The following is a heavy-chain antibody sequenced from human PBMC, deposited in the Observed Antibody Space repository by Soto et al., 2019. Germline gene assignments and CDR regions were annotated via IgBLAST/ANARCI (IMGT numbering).Heavy chain of an antibody. CDR1: GFTFSDYW. V-gene: IGHV3-74*01. CDR2: TNNDGSDT. Sequence: PGGSLRLSCAATGFTFSDYWMHWVRQVPGKGLVWVSRTNNDGSDTTYADSVKGRFTVSRDNAKNTLFLQMNSLRVEDTAVYYCARDKPHNWFDPWGQGTLVTVSS. CDR3: ARDKPHNWFDP. J-gene: IGHJ5*02.